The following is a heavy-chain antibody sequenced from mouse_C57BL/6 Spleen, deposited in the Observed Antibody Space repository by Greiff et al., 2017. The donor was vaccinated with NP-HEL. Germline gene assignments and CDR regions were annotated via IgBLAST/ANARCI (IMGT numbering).Heavy chain of an antibody. CDR3: ARWGTTVVDY. V-gene: IGHV1-80*01. Sequence: QVHVKQSGAELVKPGASVKISCKASGYAFSSYWMNWVKQRPGKGLEWIGQIYPGDGDTNYNGKFKGKATLTADKSSSTAYMQLSSLTSEDSAVYFCARWGTTVVDYWGQGTTLTVSS. J-gene: IGHJ2*01. CDR2: IYPGDGDT. D-gene: IGHD1-1*01. CDR1: GYAFSSYW.